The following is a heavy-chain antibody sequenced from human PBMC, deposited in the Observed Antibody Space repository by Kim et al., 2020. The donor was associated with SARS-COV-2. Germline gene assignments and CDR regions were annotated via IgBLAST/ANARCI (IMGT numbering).Heavy chain of an antibody. CDR3: ARVDYDYVWGSYRYTPYYFDY. D-gene: IGHD3-16*02. V-gene: IGHV3-74*01. Sequence: GGSLRLSCAASGFTFSSYWMHWVRQAPGKGLVWVSRINSDGSSTSYADSVKGRFTISRDNAKNTLYLQMNSLRAEDTAVYYCARVDYDYVWGSYRYTPYYFDYWGQGTLVTVSS. CDR2: INSDGSST. CDR1: GFTFSSYW. J-gene: IGHJ4*02.